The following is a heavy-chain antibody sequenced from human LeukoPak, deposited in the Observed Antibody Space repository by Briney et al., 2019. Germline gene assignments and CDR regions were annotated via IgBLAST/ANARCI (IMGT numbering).Heavy chain of an antibody. J-gene: IGHJ6*02. CDR3: ARGIAAAGTKPRRKYGMDV. CDR1: GGSISSYS. Sequence: SETLSLTCTVSGGSISSYSWSWIRQPPGKGLEWIGYIYDSGNSNYNPSLKSRVTISVDTSKNQFSLKLSSVTAADTAVYYCARGIAAAGTKPRRKYGMDVWGQGTTVTVSS. CDR2: IYDSGNS. V-gene: IGHV4-59*12. D-gene: IGHD6-13*01.